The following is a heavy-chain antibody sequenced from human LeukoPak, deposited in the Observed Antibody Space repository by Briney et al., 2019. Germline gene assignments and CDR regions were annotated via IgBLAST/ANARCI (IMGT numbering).Heavy chain of an antibody. J-gene: IGHJ4*02. D-gene: IGHD3-16*01. CDR1: GGSISSSSYY. Sequence: PSETLSLTCTVSGGSISSSSYYWGWIRQPPGKGLEWIGSIYYSGSTYYNPSLKSRVTISVDTSKNQFSLKLSSVTAADTAVYYCARLARLRLGDYSGQGTLVTVSS. V-gene: IGHV4-39*01. CDR2: IYYSGST. CDR3: ARLARLRLGDY.